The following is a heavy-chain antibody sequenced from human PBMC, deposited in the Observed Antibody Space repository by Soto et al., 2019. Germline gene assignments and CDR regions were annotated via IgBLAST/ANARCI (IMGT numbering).Heavy chain of an antibody. CDR2: ISGSGGTT. Sequence: EVQVLESGGGLVQPGGSLRLSCAASGFSSSSFSMSWVRQGPGKGLEWVASISGSGGTTYHADSVKGRFTISRDNFKNTRSLQMKNLRAADTAVYYCTKMSHGDPDNYYYPMDVWGQGTTVTVSS. CDR3: TKMSHGDPDNYYYPMDV. J-gene: IGHJ6*02. D-gene: IGHD3-16*01. CDR1: GFSSSSFS. V-gene: IGHV3-23*01.